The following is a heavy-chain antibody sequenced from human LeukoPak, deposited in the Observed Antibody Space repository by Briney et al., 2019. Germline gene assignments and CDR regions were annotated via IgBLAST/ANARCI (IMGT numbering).Heavy chain of an antibody. Sequence: ASVKVSCKASGGTFSSYAISWVRQAPGQGLEWMGGIIPIFGTANYAQKFQGRVTMTTDTSTSTAYMELRSLRSDDTAVYYCAREIVAQAFEDYWGQGTLVTVSS. V-gene: IGHV1-69*05. J-gene: IGHJ4*02. CDR2: IIPIFGTA. D-gene: IGHD2-21*01. CDR1: GGTFSSYA. CDR3: AREIVAQAFEDY.